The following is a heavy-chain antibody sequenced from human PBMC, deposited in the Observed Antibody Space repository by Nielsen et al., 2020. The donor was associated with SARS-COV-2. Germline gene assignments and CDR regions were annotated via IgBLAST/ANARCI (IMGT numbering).Heavy chain of an antibody. CDR3: ARGDLVVVPSPILGLGPFFYYFYLDV. CDR1: GGSVSSNDW. V-gene: IGHV4-4*02. D-gene: IGHD2-2*01. Sequence: SETLSLTCAVSGGSVSSNDWWTWVRQSPGKGLEWIWEVSHSGSINYNPSLKRRVTLSMDKSKRQFSLRLTSVSAADTAVYFCARGDLVVVPSPILGLGPFFYYFYLDVWGKGTTVIVSS. J-gene: IGHJ6*03. CDR2: VSHSGSI.